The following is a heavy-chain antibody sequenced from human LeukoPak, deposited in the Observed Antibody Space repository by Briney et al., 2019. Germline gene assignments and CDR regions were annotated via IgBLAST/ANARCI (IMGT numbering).Heavy chain of an antibody. V-gene: IGHV4-4*07. CDR3: ARQAAQEMATIWFFDY. CDR2: IYTSGST. Sequence: LETLSLTCTVSGGSISSYYWSWIRQPAGKGLEWIGRIYTSGSTNYNPSLKSRVTMSVDTSKNQFSLKLSSVTAADTAVYYCARQAAQEMATIWFFDYWGQGTLVTVSS. J-gene: IGHJ4*02. D-gene: IGHD5-24*01. CDR1: GGSISSYY.